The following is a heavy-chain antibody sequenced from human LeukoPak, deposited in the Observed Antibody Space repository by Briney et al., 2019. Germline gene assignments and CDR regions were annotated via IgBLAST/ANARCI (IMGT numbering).Heavy chain of an antibody. CDR1: GFTFSDYY. J-gene: IGHJ5*02. CDR2: ISSSGSTI. D-gene: IGHD5-18*01. Sequence: GGSLRLSCAASGFTFSDYYMIWIRQAPGKGLEWVPYISSSGSTIYYADSVKGRFTISRDNANKSLYLQMNSLRAEDTAVYYCARDMDTAIPWFDPWGQGTLVTVSS. CDR3: ARDMDTAIPWFDP. V-gene: IGHV3-11*01.